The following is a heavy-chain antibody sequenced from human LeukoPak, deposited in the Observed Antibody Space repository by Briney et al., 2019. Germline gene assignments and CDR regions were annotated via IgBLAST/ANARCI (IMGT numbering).Heavy chain of an antibody. J-gene: IGHJ5*02. Sequence: GGSLRLSCAASGFTFSSYSMNWVRQAPGKGLEWVSSISSSSNYIYYADSVKGRFTISRDNAKNSLYLQMNSLRAEDTAVYYCARDLYYYDSSGPQGIWFDPWGQGTLVTVSS. CDR3: ARDLYYYDSSGPQGIWFDP. CDR2: ISSSSNYI. V-gene: IGHV3-21*01. D-gene: IGHD3-22*01. CDR1: GFTFSSYS.